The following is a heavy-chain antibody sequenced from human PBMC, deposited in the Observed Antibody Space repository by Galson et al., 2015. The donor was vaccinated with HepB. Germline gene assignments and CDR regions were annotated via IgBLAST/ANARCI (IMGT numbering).Heavy chain of an antibody. Sequence: SLRLSCAASGFTFSSYSMNWVRQAPGKGLEWVSYISGSSSTIYYADSVKGRFTISRDNAKNSLYLQMSSLRAEDTAVYYCARDYYGSGSFGGDAFDIWGQGTMVTVSS. V-gene: IGHV3-48*04. CDR1: GFTFSSYS. D-gene: IGHD3-10*01. CDR2: ISGSSSTI. J-gene: IGHJ3*02. CDR3: ARDYYGSGSFGGDAFDI.